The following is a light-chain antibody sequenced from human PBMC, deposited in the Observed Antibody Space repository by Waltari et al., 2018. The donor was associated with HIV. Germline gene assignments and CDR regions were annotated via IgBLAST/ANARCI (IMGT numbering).Light chain of an antibody. CDR1: PRVTGGF. V-gene: IGKV3-20*01. CDR3: QQYGSLPYT. J-gene: IGKJ2*01. CDR2: GAS. Sequence: EIVLTQSPGTLSVSPGGRATLHCRASPRVTGGFLAWYQQKRGQAPSLLIYGASSRAKGIPDRFSGGGSGTDFTLTISRLEPEDFAVYHCQQYGSLPYTFGQGTKLEIK.